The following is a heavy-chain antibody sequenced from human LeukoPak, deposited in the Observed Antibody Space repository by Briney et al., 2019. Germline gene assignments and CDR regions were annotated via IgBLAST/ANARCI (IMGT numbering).Heavy chain of an antibody. J-gene: IGHJ4*02. CDR2: ITSHGRNE. Sequence: GGSLRLSCAGSGFTFNRFGIHWVRQAPGKGLEWVAAITSHGRNEYYAESVKGRFTISRDDSKNTLYLQVNSLRADDPAVYFCAKDELGGSSGWYPLGFWGQGTLVTVSS. D-gene: IGHD6-19*01. CDR1: GFTFNRFG. CDR3: AKDELGGSSGWYPLGF. V-gene: IGHV3-30*18.